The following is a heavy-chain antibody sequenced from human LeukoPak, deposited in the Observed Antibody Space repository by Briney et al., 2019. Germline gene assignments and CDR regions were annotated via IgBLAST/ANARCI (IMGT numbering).Heavy chain of an antibody. D-gene: IGHD6-6*01. CDR2: IYYSGST. V-gene: IGHV4-59*11. CDR1: GGSISSHY. Sequence: SETLSLTCTVSGGSISSHYWSWIRQPPGKGLEWIGYIYYSGSTNYNPSLKSRVTISVDTSKNQFSLKLSSVTAADTAVYYCARVELVWYNWFDPWGQGTLVTVSS. CDR3: ARVELVWYNWFDP. J-gene: IGHJ5*02.